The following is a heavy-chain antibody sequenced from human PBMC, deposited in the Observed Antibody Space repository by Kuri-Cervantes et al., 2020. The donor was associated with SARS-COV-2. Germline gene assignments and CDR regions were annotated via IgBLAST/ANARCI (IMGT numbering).Heavy chain of an antibody. V-gene: IGHV3-30*18. CDR3: AKEYSYGLLSLDY. Sequence: GGSLRLSCAASGFTFSSYGMHWVRQAPGKGLEWVVVISYDGSNKYYADSVKGRFTISRDNSKNTLYLQMNSLRAEDTAVYYCAKEYSYGLLSLDYWGQGNLVTVSS. J-gene: IGHJ4*02. CDR2: ISYDGSNK. D-gene: IGHD5-18*01. CDR1: GFTFSSYG.